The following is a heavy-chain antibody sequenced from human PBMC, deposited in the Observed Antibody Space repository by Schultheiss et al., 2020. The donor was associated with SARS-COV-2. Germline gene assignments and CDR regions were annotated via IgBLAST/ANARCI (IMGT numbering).Heavy chain of an antibody. CDR1: GGSISSYY. Sequence: SETLSLTCTVSGGSISSYYWSWIRQPAGKGLEWIGFISYSGATSYSPSLRSRAIISVDTSKNQFSLKLSSVTAADTAVYYCASNRIAAAGYDYWGQGTLVTVSS. J-gene: IGHJ4*02. D-gene: IGHD6-13*01. CDR2: ISYSGAT. V-gene: IGHV4-59*01. CDR3: ASNRIAAAGYDY.